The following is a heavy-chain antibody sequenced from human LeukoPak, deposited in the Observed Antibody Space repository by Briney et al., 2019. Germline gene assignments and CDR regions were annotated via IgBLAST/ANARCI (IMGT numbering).Heavy chain of an antibody. D-gene: IGHD6-13*01. V-gene: IGHV5-51*01. CDR2: IYPGGSGP. Sequence: GESLKISCKVSGYSFTSYCIGWVRQMPGKGLEWMGIIYPGGSGPTYSPSFQGQVTISADKSISTAYLQWSSLKASDTAMYYCALGSSWYLSAFDIWGQGTMVTVSS. CDR3: ALGSSWYLSAFDI. CDR1: GYSFTSYC. J-gene: IGHJ3*02.